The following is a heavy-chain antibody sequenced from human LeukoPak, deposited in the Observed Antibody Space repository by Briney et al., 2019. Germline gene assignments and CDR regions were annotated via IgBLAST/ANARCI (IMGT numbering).Heavy chain of an antibody. Sequence: SETLSHTCTVSGTSITSYYWSWIRQPPGKGLEWIGYIYYSGSTNYNPSLKSRVTISVDTSKNQFSLKLSSVTAADSAVYYCARGRYDSSGYYLSYFDYWGQGTLVTVSS. CDR3: ARGRYDSSGYYLSYFDY. CDR1: GTSITSYY. V-gene: IGHV4-59*01. J-gene: IGHJ4*02. D-gene: IGHD3-22*01. CDR2: IYYSGST.